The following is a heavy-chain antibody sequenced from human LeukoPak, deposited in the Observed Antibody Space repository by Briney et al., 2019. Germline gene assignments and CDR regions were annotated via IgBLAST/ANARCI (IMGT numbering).Heavy chain of an antibody. D-gene: IGHD1-26*01. CDR3: ATVVVGATGYYYGMDV. V-gene: IGHV1-69*01. CDR2: IIPIFGTA. J-gene: IGHJ6*02. CDR1: GGTFSSYA. Sequence: ASVKVSCKASGGTFSSYAISWVRQAPGQGLEWMGGIIPIFGTANYAQKFQGRVTITADESTSTAYMELSSLRSEDTAVYYCATVVVGATGYYYGMDVWGQGTTVTVSS.